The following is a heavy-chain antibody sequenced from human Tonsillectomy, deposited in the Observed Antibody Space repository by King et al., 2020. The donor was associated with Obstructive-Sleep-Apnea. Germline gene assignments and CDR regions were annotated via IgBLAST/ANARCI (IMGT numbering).Heavy chain of an antibody. V-gene: IGHV4-59*01. CDR1: GGSINSYY. D-gene: IGHD3-10*01. CDR3: ATAPRPFGAEYGHYFDY. J-gene: IGHJ4*02. Sequence: VQLQESGPGLVKPSETLSLTCTVSGGSINSYYWNWIRQPPGKGLEWIGYIYYSGSTNYNSSLKSRVTISLDTSKNRFSLRLSSVTAADTAVYYCATAPRPFGAEYGHYFDYWGEGTLVTVSS. CDR2: IYYSGST.